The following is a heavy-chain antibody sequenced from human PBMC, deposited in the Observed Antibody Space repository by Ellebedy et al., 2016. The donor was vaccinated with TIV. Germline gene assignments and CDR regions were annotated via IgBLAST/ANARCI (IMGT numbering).Heavy chain of an antibody. Sequence: SQTLSLTCAISGDSVSSNSAAWNWIRQSPSSGLEWLGRTYYRSKWYNDYAVSVKSRITINPDTSKNQFSLQLNSVTPEDTAVYYCARRVLVADHDAFDIWGQGTMVTVSS. D-gene: IGHD3-3*02. CDR1: GDSVSSNSAA. V-gene: IGHV6-1*01. CDR2: TYYRSKWYN. J-gene: IGHJ3*02. CDR3: ARRVLVADHDAFDI.